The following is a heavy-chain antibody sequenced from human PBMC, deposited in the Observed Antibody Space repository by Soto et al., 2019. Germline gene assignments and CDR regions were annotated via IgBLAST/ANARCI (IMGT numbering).Heavy chain of an antibody. CDR1: GYTFNRYY. V-gene: IGHV1-2*02. CDR3: ARASQMIINPSFYAMDV. CDR2: ISPHTGST. Sequence: QAHLAQSGAEVKKPGASMKVSCKASGYTFNRYYMHWVRQAPGPGLQWMGWISPHTGSTRYAPKFRGRVTMTRDTSVSTVYMELSGLTSDDTAVYYCARASQMIINPSFYAMDVWGQGTTVTVSS. J-gene: IGHJ6*02. D-gene: IGHD3-16*01.